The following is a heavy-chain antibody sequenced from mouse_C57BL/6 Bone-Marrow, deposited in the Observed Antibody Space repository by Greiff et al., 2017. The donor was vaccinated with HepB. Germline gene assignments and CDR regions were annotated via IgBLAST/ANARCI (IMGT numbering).Heavy chain of an antibody. CDR1: GFTFSDFY. Sequence: EVMLVESGGGLVQSGRSLRLSCATSGFTFSDFYMEWVRQAPGKGLEWIAASRNKSNDYTTEYSVSVKGRFIVSTDTSQSILYLQMNALRAEDTAIYYCARDAWDGYSPYAMDYWGQGTSVTVSS. CDR2: SRNKSNDYTT. CDR3: ARDAWDGYSPYAMDY. D-gene: IGHD2-3*01. V-gene: IGHV7-1*01. J-gene: IGHJ4*01.